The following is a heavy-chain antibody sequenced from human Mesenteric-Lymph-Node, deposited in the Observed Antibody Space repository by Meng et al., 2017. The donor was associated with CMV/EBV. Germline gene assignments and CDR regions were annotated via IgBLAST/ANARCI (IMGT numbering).Heavy chain of an antibody. V-gene: IGHV4-59*12. Sequence: SETLSLTCTVSGGSISTYYWSWIRQPPGKGLEWIGNIYYSGSTYYNPSLKSRVTISLDTSKNQFSLKLNSVTAADTAVYYCAKGEFLEWLPDYWGQGTLVTVSS. CDR2: IYYSGST. CDR1: GGSISTYY. J-gene: IGHJ4*02. CDR3: AKGEFLEWLPDY. D-gene: IGHD3-3*01.